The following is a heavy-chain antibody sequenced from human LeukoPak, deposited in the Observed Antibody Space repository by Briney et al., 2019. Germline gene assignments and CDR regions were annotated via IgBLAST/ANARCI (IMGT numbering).Heavy chain of an antibody. CDR1: GGSISSSNW. V-gene: IGHV4-4*02. CDR2: IYHSGST. D-gene: IGHD3-16*02. J-gene: IGHJ3*02. CDR3: ARDSYDYVWGSYRYGAFDI. Sequence: SGTLSLTCAVSGGSISSSNWWSWVRQPPGKGLEWIGEIYHSGSTNYNPSLKSRVTISVDKSKNQFSLKLSSVTAADTAVYYCARDSYDYVWGSYRYGAFDIWGQGTMVTVSS.